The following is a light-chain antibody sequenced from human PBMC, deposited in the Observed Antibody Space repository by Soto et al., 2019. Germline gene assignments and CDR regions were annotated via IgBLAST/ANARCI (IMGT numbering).Light chain of an antibody. J-gene: IGKJ4*01. V-gene: IGKV3-15*01. Sequence: VVLTQSPATLSVSPGETATFSCRASHNIGNNLAWYQHKPGQAPRLLISYASSGATGIPGRFSGSGSGTEFAITISSLQYEDSAVYYCKHFYNWSVTFGGGTKVEI. CDR3: KHFYNWSVT. CDR2: YAS. CDR1: HNIGNN.